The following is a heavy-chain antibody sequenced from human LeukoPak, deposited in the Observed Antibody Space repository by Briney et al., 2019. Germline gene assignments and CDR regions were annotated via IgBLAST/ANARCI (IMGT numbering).Heavy chain of an antibody. J-gene: IGHJ4*02. CDR2: ISGSGGST. CDR1: GFTFSSYG. V-gene: IGHV3-23*01. Sequence: GGSLRLSCAASGFTFSSYGMSWVRQAPGKGLEWVSAISGSGGSTDYTDSVKGRFTISRDNSKDTLYLQMNSLRVEDTAVYYCAKDMAVAAKPWVLVGDDYFDHWGQGTLVTVSS. D-gene: IGHD6-19*01. CDR3: AKDMAVAAKPWVLVGDDYFDH.